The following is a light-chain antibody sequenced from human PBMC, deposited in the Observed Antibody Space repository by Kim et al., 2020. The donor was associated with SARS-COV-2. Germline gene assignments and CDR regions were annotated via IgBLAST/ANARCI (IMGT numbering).Light chain of an antibody. Sequence: VSVALGQTARITCGGNNMGNKNVHWYQQRPGQAPVLVIYRDNNRPSGIPARFSGSNSGRTATLTISGAQAGDEADYYCQVWDSGTVFGGGTQLTVL. V-gene: IGLV3-9*01. J-gene: IGLJ2*01. CDR3: QVWDSGTV. CDR1: NMGNKN. CDR2: RDN.